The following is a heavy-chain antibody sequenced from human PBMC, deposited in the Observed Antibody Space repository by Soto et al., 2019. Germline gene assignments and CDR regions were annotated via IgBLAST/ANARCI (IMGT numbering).Heavy chain of an antibody. Sequence: QVQLQQWGAGLLKPSETLSLTCAVYGGSFSGYYWSWIRQPPGKGLEWIGEINHSGSTNYNPSLKSRVTISVDTSKNQFSLKLSSVTAADTAVYYCARGTPRRNIVATIQGGYYYYYMDVWGKGTTVTVSS. CDR3: ARGTPRRNIVATIQGGYYYYYMDV. CDR1: GGSFSGYY. J-gene: IGHJ6*03. V-gene: IGHV4-34*01. D-gene: IGHD5-12*01. CDR2: INHSGST.